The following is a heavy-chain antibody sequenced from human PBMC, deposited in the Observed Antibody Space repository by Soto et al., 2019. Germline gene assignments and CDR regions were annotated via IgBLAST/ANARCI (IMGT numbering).Heavy chain of an antibody. Sequence: HPGGSLRLSCAASGFTFSSYSMSWVRQAPGKGLEWVSAISGSGGSTYYADSVKGRFTISRDNSKNTLYLQMNSLRAEDTAVYYCAKDDDYDGPYYFDYWGQGTLVTVSS. CDR3: AKDDDYDGPYYFDY. V-gene: IGHV3-23*01. CDR2: ISGSGGST. D-gene: IGHD4-17*01. CDR1: GFTFSSYS. J-gene: IGHJ4*02.